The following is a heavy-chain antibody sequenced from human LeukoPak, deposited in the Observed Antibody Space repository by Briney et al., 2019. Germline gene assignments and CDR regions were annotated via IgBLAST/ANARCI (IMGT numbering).Heavy chain of an antibody. CDR3: ARDFIHRSGEADY. CDR1: GFTFSDYY. V-gene: IGHV3-11*05. Sequence: GGSLRLSCAASGFTFSDYYMSWIRQAPGKGLEWISYISTSSSSTNYAGSVKGRFTISRDNAKNSLYLQMNSLRAEDTAVYYCARDFIHRSGEADYWGQGTLVTVSS. J-gene: IGHJ4*02. CDR2: ISTSSSST. D-gene: IGHD3-22*01.